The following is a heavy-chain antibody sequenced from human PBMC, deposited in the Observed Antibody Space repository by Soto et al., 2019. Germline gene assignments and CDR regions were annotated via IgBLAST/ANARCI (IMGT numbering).Heavy chain of an antibody. CDR2: INHSGST. V-gene: IGHV4-34*01. CDR1: GGSFSGYY. CDR3: AMSTMVREDAFDI. D-gene: IGHD3-10*01. Sequence: SETLSLTCAVYGGSFSGYYWSWIRQPPGKGLEWIGEINHSGSTNYNPSLKSRVTISVDTSKNQFSLKLSSVTAADTAVYYCAMSTMVREDAFDIWGQGTMVTVSS. J-gene: IGHJ3*02.